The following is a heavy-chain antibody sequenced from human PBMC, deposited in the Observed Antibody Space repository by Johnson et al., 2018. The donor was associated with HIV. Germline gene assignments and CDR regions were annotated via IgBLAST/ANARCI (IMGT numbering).Heavy chain of an antibody. V-gene: IGHV3-30*03. CDR3: TTGTLFFQGSGYTTTYDAFDI. D-gene: IGHD3-3*01. J-gene: IGHJ3*02. CDR2: ISYDGSNK. Sequence: VQLVESGGGVVQPGRSLRLSCAASGFTFSSYGMHWVRQAPGKGLEWVAVISYDGSNKYYADSVKGRFTISRDNSKNTLYLQMNSLKTEDTGVYYCTTGTLFFQGSGYTTTYDAFDIWGQGTMVIVSS. CDR1: GFTFSSYG.